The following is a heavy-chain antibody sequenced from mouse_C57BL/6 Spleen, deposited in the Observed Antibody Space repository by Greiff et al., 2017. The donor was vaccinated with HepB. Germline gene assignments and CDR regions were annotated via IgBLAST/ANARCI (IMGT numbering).Heavy chain of an antibody. Sequence: EVKVVESGGGLVKPGGSLKLSCAASGFTFSDYGMHWVRQAPEKGLEWVAYISSGSSTIYYADTVKGRFTISRDNAKNTLFLQMTSLRSEDTAMYYCARGGDGYYGAWFAYWGQGTLVTVSA. CDR3: ARGGDGYYGAWFAY. D-gene: IGHD2-3*01. CDR2: ISSGSSTI. CDR1: GFTFSDYG. J-gene: IGHJ3*01. V-gene: IGHV5-17*01.